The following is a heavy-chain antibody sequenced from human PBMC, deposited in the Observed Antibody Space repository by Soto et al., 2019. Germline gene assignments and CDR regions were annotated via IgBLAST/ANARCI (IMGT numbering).Heavy chain of an antibody. J-gene: IGHJ4*02. CDR2: IYYGGNT. V-gene: IGHV4-39*01. CDR3: ASLGRAPHYFDY. CDR1: DGSISSSSYY. Sequence: QLQLQESGPGLVKPSETLSLTCTVSDGSISSSSYYWGWIRQPPGRGLEWIATIYYGGNTYYNPSLDSRVTISVDTSKNQFSLKLSFLTAADTAVYYCASLGRAPHYFDYWGQGTLVTVST.